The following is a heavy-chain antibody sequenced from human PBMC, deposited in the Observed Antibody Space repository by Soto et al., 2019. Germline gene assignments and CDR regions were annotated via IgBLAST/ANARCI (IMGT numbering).Heavy chain of an antibody. J-gene: IGHJ6*01. CDR1: GYTFTGYY. D-gene: IGHD3-16*01. CDR2: IVPILGTT. CDR3: ARSLSLDYYYGMAV. V-gene: IGHV1-69*13. Sequence: ASVKVSCKASGYTFTGYYMHWVRQAPGQGLEWMGGIVPILGTTIYARKFQGRVTITADESTSTAYMELSSLRSEDTAVYYCARSLSLDYYYGMAVWGQRTSVTVSS.